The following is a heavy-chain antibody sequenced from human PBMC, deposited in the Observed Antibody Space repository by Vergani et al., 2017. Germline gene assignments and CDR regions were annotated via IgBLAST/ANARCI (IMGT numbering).Heavy chain of an antibody. D-gene: IGHD2-8*02. J-gene: IGHJ5*02. CDR3: ARLVANWFDP. CDR2: IYYSGST. V-gene: IGHV4-39*07. CDR1: GGSISSSSYY. Sequence: QLQLQESGPGLVKPSETLSLTCTVSGGSISSSSYYWGWLRQPPGKGLEWIGNIYYSGSTNYNPSLKSRVTISVDTSKNQFSLKLSSVTAADTAVYYCARLVANWFDPWGQGTLVTVSS.